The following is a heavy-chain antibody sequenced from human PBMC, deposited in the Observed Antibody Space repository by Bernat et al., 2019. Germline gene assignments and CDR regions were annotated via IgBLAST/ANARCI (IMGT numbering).Heavy chain of an antibody. Sequence: EVQLVESGGGLVKPGGSLRLSCAASGFTFSSYSMNWVRQAPGKGLEWVSSISSSSSYIYYADSVKGRFTISRDNAKNSLYLQMNSLRAEDTAVYYCAKGTIFGVVTSTITDMDVWGKGTTVTVSS. CDR2: ISSSSSYI. CDR1: GFTFSSYS. D-gene: IGHD3-3*01. CDR3: AKGTIFGVVTSTITDMDV. V-gene: IGHV3-21*04. J-gene: IGHJ6*03.